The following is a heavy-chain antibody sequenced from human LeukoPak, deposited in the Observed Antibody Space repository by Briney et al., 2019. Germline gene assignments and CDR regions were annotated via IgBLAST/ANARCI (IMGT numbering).Heavy chain of an antibody. V-gene: IGHV1-24*01. J-gene: IGHJ3*02. D-gene: IGHD6-6*01. CDR3: ATEYSSCLECFDLRAFDI. CDR2: FDPEDGET. CDR1: GYTLTELS. Sequence: ASVKVSCKVSGYTLTELSMHWVRQAPGKGLEWMGGFDPEDGETIYAQKFQGRVTMTEDTSTDTAYMELSSLRSEDTAVYYCATEYSSCLECFDLRAFDIWGQGTMVAVSS.